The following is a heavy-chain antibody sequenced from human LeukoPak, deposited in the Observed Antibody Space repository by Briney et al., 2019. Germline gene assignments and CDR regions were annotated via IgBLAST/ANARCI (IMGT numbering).Heavy chain of an antibody. CDR1: GFTFSTYV. V-gene: IGHV3-64D*06. CDR3: VRGTGY. CDR2: ISSNGDNT. J-gene: IGHJ4*02. Sequence: PGGSLRLPCSVSGFTFSTYVMHRVRQAPGKGLEYVSAISSNGDNTYYADSVKGRFTISRDNSKNTLYLQMSSLRADDTAVYYCVRGTGYWGQGTLVTVSS.